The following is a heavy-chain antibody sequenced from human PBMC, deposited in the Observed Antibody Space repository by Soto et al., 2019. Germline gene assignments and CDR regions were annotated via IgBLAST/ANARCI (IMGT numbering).Heavy chain of an antibody. Sequence: EVQLVESGGGLIQPGGSLRLSCAASGFTVSTDYMNWVRQAPGKGLEWVSVVYSGGSAYYADSVKGRFTISRDISKNTLYLQMNNLRAEDTAVYYCARAGGIAVDGTFDLWGQGTLVTVSS. CDR2: VYSGGSA. CDR1: GFTVSTDY. D-gene: IGHD6-13*01. V-gene: IGHV3-53*01. J-gene: IGHJ4*02. CDR3: ARAGGIAVDGTFDL.